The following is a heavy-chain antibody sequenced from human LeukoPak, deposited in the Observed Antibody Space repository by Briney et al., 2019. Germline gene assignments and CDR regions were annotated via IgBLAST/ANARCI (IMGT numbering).Heavy chain of an antibody. Sequence: GGSLRLSCAASGFTFSNAWMSWVRQAPGKGLEWVGRIKSKTDGGTTDYAAPVKGRFTISRDDSKNTLYLQMNSLKTEDTAVYYCTTDGYCSSTSCYSNWGQGTLVTVSS. CDR2: IKSKTDGGTT. J-gene: IGHJ4*02. CDR1: GFTFSNAW. D-gene: IGHD2-2*03. V-gene: IGHV3-15*01. CDR3: TTDGYCSSTSCYSN.